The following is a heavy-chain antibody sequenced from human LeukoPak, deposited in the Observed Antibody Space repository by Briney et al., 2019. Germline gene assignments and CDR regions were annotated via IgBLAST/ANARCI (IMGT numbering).Heavy chain of an antibody. Sequence: GGSLRLSGAASGFNFSRDWMRWARHAPGKGLVWVSLINIDGNTTNSADSVKGPFTISRDNAQNTLYLQMHSLRAEDTAVYYCARGVSGSYGKFDYWGQGTLVTVSS. D-gene: IGHD1-26*01. CDR3: ARGVSGSYGKFDY. CDR2: INIDGNTT. V-gene: IGHV3-74*01. CDR1: GFNFSRDW. J-gene: IGHJ4*02.